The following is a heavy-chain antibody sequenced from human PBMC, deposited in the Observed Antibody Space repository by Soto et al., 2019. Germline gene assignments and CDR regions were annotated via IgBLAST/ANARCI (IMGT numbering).Heavy chain of an antibody. J-gene: IGHJ4*02. D-gene: IGHD2-15*01. CDR3: ARGQVVAAQH. V-gene: IGHV4-30-2*01. CDR1: GGSISSGGYS. CDR2: IYHSGST. Sequence: QLQLQESGSGLVKPSQTLSLTCAVSGGSISSGGYSWSWIRQPPGKGLEWIGYIYHSGSTYYNPSLXSXVXIXXDRSKNQFSPKLSSVTAADTAVYYCARGQVVAAQHWGQGTLVTVSS.